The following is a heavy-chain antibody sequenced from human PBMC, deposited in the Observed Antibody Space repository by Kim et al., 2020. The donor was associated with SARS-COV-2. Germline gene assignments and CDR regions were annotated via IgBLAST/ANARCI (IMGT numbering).Heavy chain of an antibody. Sequence: GGSLRLSCAASGFTFSSYDMTWVRQAPGQGLEWVSTIDAAADTYYPDSVKDRFTVSRDTFNNTLYLQMNGLRAEDTAIYYCAKVPRVFWTSYSPSVPDKWGQANLVTVSS. V-gene: IGHV3-23*01. J-gene: IGHJ1*01. CDR2: IDAAADT. D-gene: IGHD3-3*01. CDR3: AKVPRVFWTSYSPSVPDK. CDR1: GFTFSSYD.